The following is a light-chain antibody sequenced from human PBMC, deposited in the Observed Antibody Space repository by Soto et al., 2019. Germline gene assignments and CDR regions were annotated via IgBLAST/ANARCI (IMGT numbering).Light chain of an antibody. V-gene: IGLV1-47*01. CDR1: SSNIGSNY. Sequence: QAVATQPPSASGTPGQRVTISCSGSSSNIGSNYVYWYQQLPGTAPKLLIYRNNHRPSGVPDRFSDSKSGTSASLAISGLRSEDEADFYYAAWDVSLSGPVFGGGTKLPVL. J-gene: IGLJ2*01. CDR3: AAWDVSLSGPV. CDR2: RNN.